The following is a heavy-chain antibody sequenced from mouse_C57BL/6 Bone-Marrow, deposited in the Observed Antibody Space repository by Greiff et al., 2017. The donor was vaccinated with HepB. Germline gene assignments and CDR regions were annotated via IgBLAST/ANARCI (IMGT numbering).Heavy chain of an antibody. D-gene: IGHD4-1*01. V-gene: IGHV1-64*01. Sequence: VKLVESGAELVKPGASVKLSCKASGYTFTSYWMHWVKQRPGQGLEWIGMIHPNSGSTNYNEKFKSKATLTVDKSSSTAYMQLSSLTSEDSAVYYCARSLTGTGAMDYWGQGTSVTVSS. CDR1: GYTFTSYW. J-gene: IGHJ4*01. CDR3: ARSLTGTGAMDY. CDR2: IHPNSGST.